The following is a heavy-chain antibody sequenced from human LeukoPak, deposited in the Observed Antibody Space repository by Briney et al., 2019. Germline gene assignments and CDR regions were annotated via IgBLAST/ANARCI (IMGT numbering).Heavy chain of an antibody. CDR1: GFTFSSNY. CDR2: IYSGGST. CDR3: AREPSTFGQYGMDV. Sequence: PGGSLRLSCAASGFTFSSNYMSWVRQAPGKGLEWVSVIYSGGSTYYADSVKGRFTISRDNSKNTLYLQMNSLRAEDTAVYYCAREPSTFGQYGMDVWGQGTTVTVSS. J-gene: IGHJ6*02. D-gene: IGHD3-10*01. V-gene: IGHV3-53*05.